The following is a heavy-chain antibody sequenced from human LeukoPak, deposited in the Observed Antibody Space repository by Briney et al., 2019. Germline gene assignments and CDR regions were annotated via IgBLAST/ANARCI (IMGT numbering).Heavy chain of an antibody. CDR3: ARDEGYCSGGSCSGYFDY. V-gene: IGHV3-48*04. J-gene: IGHJ4*02. CDR1: GFTFSSYS. D-gene: IGHD2-15*01. CDR2: ISSSSSTI. Sequence: GGSLRLSCAASGFTFSSYSMNWVRQAPGKGLEWVSYISSSSSTIYYADSVKGRFTISRDNAKNSLYLQMNSLRAEDTAVYYCARDEGYCSGGSCSGYFDYWGQGTLVTVSS.